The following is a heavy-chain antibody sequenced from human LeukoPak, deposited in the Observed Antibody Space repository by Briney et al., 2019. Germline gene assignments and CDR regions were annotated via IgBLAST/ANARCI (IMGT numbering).Heavy chain of an antibody. Sequence: GGSLRLSCAVSGFTFSSHSMTWVRQAPGKGLEWVSSISSSSGYKYYADSVKGRFTISRDNAKNSLYLQMDSLRAEDAAVYYCARTSGESTAALRAPFDYWGQGTLATVSS. V-gene: IGHV3-21*01. D-gene: IGHD6-6*01. CDR3: ARTSGESTAALRAPFDY. CDR1: GFTFSSHS. J-gene: IGHJ4*02. CDR2: ISSSSGYK.